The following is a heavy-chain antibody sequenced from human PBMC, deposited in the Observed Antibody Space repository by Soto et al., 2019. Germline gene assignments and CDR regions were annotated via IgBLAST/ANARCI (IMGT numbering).Heavy chain of an antibody. CDR2: MNPNSGNT. Sequence: ASVKVSCKASGYTFTSYDINWVRQATGQGLEWMGWMNPNSGNTGYAQKFQGQVTISVDKSISTAYLQWNSLKASDTAIYYCARRHYDLLTGQRYHLDFWGPGTLVTVSS. CDR1: GYTFTSYD. D-gene: IGHD3-9*01. CDR3: ARRHYDLLTGQRYHLDF. J-gene: IGHJ4*02. V-gene: IGHV1-8*01.